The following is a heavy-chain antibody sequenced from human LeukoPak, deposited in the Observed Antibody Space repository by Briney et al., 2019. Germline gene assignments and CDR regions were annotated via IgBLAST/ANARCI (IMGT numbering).Heavy chain of an antibody. CDR2: CDPEDGET. CDR1: GYTLTELS. CDR3: AINAYCSSNSWRGNYYYYYMDV. J-gene: IGHJ6*03. V-gene: IGHV1-24*01. Sequence: GASVKVSCKVSGYTLTELSMHWVRQAPGNGLEWMGGCDPEDGETNYAQKFQGRVTLSEDTSSDTAYIELSSLRSADTAMYYCAINAYCSSNSWRGNYYYYYMDVGGKGTTVTVSS. D-gene: IGHD2-2*01.